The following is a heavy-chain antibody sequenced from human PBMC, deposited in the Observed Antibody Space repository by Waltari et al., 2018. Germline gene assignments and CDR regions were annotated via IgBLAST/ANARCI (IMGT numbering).Heavy chain of an antibody. J-gene: IGHJ4*02. CDR3: AKDIRAIWWGGLDS. V-gene: IGHV3-9*01. D-gene: IGHD2-8*02. CDR2: ISWNSGSI. Sequence: EVQLVESGGGLVQPGRSLRLCCAASGFTFEDYAMHWVRQAPGKGLEWVSVISWNSGSIGYADSVKGRFTISRDNAKHSLYLQMNSLRAEDTALYYCAKDIRAIWWGGLDSWGQGTLVTVSS. CDR1: GFTFEDYA.